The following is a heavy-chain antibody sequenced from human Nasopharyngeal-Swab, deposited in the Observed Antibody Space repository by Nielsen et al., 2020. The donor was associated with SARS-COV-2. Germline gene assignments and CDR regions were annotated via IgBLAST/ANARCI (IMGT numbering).Heavy chain of an antibody. CDR3: ARLTSPGEFLDY. V-gene: IGHV3-48*03. Sequence: GESLKISCAASGFTFSSYEMNWVRQAPGQGLEWISYISSSGSARYYADSVKGRFTISRDNARNSLYLQMNSLGADDTSVYYCARLTSPGEFLDYWGQGTLVTVSS. J-gene: IGHJ4*02. D-gene: IGHD3-10*01. CDR2: ISSSGSAR. CDR1: GFTFSSYE.